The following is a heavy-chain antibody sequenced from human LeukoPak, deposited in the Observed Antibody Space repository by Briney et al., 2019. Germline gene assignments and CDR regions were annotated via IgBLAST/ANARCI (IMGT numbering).Heavy chain of an antibody. CDR3: ARGPNSNWSGLDF. J-gene: IGHJ4*02. CDR1: GFTFSSYW. D-gene: IGHD6-6*01. CDR2: IKTDGSEK. V-gene: IGHV3-7*01. Sequence: PGGSLRLSCEASGFTFSSYWMSWVRQAPGKGLEWVANIKTDGSEKYYVDSVKGRFTISRDNAKNTLYLQVNNLRAEDTAVYYCARGPNSNWSGLDFWGQGTLLTVSS.